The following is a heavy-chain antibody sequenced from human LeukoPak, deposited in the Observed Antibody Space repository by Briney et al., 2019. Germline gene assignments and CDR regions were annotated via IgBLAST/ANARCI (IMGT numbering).Heavy chain of an antibody. J-gene: IGHJ4*02. CDR1: GFTFNNHA. CDR2: ITGSGDGT. Sequence: GGSLRLSCAASGFTFNNHAMVWVRQGPGKRPEWVSGITGSGDGTYYTDSVKGRFAISRDNSKSTLYLRMNSLRAEDSALYYCVKGTYSDNSAYFDSWGQGTLVTVSS. CDR3: VKGTYSDNSAYFDS. D-gene: IGHD3-22*01. V-gene: IGHV3-23*01.